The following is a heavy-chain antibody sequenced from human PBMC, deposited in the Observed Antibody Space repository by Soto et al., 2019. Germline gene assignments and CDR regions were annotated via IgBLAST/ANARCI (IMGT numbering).Heavy chain of an antibody. CDR2: IFYTGTT. Sequence: SETLSLTCSVSGYSISSGYYWGCVRQSPGKGLEWIGNIFYTGTTFYNPSLKSRVTMSVDTSKNQFSLELSSVTAADTAVYYCARDHLDKRRTSDFYYGMDVWGQGTTVTVSS. CDR3: ARDHLDKRRTSDFYYGMDV. CDR1: GYSISSGYY. J-gene: IGHJ6*02. D-gene: IGHD3-3*02. V-gene: IGHV4-38-2*02.